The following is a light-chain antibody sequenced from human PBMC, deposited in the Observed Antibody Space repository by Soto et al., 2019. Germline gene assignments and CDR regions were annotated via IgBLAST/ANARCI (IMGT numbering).Light chain of an antibody. J-gene: IGLJ2*01. V-gene: IGLV1-44*01. CDR3: AAWDGSLNHIL. Sequence: QSVLTQPPSASGTPGQRVTISCSGSSSNMGTNPVNWYQQLPRAAPKLLIYSDNQRPSGVPDRFSGSKSGTSASLAITGFQSEDEADYYCAAWDGSLNHILFGGGTKLTVL. CDR1: SSNMGTNP. CDR2: SDN.